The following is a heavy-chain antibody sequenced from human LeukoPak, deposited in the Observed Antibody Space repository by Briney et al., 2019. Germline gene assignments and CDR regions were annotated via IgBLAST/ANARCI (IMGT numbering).Heavy chain of an antibody. V-gene: IGHV1-46*01. Sequence: GPSLKVSCKASGYTFTGDYVHWVEQAPGQGLEWMGIINPSGGSTSYAQKFQGRVTMTRDTSTSTVYMELSSLRSEDTAVYYCARERPIVVVIDYWGQGTLVTVS. D-gene: IGHD3-22*01. CDR2: INPSGGST. CDR3: ARERPIVVVIDY. CDR1: GYTFTGDY. J-gene: IGHJ4*02.